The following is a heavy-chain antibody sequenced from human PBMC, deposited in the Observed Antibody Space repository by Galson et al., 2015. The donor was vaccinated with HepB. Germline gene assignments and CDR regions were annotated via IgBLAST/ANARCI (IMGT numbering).Heavy chain of an antibody. Sequence: SLRLSCAASGFTFSSYSMTWVRQAPGKGLEWISTIPGSGGSTYYADSVKGRFTMSRDNSENTLYLQMNRLRAEDTAVYYCAKHPDYDIVTAYYMDVWGKGTTVTVSS. D-gene: IGHD3-9*01. J-gene: IGHJ6*03. CDR1: GFTFSSYS. CDR3: AKHPDYDIVTAYYMDV. V-gene: IGHV3-23*01. CDR2: IPGSGGST.